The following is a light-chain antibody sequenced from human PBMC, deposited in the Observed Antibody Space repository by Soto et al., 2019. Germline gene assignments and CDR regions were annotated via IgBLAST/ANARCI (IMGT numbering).Light chain of an antibody. Sequence: QSALTQPASVSGSPGQSITISCRGSSSDIGGYNYVSWYQQHPGKAPKVLIFEVTNRPSGVSDRFSGSKSGNTAALTISGLQAEDEADYYCSSYTGSNNFLLFGGGTKLTVL. CDR1: SSDIGGYNY. J-gene: IGLJ3*02. V-gene: IGLV2-14*01. CDR3: SSYTGSNNFLL. CDR2: EVT.